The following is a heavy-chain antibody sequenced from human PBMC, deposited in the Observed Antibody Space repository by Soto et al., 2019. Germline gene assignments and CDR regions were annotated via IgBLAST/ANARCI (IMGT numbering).Heavy chain of an antibody. CDR3: AGAPCNSHDY. Sequence: GASVKVSSKDSGCSFTSYDIQWVRQATGQGLEWMGWMNPNSGNTGYAQKFQGRVTMTRNTSISTAYMELSSLRSEDTAVYYCAGAPCNSHDYCGQGSLVTGSS. CDR1: GCSFTSYD. V-gene: IGHV1-8*01. D-gene: IGHD2-21*01. CDR2: MNPNSGNT. J-gene: IGHJ4*02.